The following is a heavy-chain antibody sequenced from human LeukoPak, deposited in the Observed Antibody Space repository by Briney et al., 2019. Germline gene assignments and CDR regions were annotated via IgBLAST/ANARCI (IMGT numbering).Heavy chain of an antibody. V-gene: IGHV1-69*05. Sequence: SVKVSCKASGGTFSSYAISWVRQAPGQGLEWMGRIIPNFGTANYAQKFQGRVTITTDESTSTAYMELSSLRSEDTAVYYCARVVNRRVYGGYYYYYYMDVWGKGTTVTVSS. CDR1: GGTFSSYA. J-gene: IGHJ6*03. CDR3: ARVVNRRVYGGYYYYYYMDV. CDR2: IIPNFGTA. D-gene: IGHD4-23*01.